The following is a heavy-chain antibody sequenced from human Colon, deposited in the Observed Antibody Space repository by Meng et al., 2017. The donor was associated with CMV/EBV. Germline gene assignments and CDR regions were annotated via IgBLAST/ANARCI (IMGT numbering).Heavy chain of an antibody. J-gene: IGHJ4*02. CDR2: INRDGSST. Sequence: GGSLRLSWAASGFAFSSYWMHWVRRAPGKGLVGVSRINRDGSSTSYADSVKGRFTISRDNAKNTLYLQMNSLRAEDTAVYYCVRARSGGLDYWGQGTLVTVSS. CDR3: VRARSGGLDY. CDR1: GFAFSSYW. V-gene: IGHV3-74*01. D-gene: IGHD2-15*01.